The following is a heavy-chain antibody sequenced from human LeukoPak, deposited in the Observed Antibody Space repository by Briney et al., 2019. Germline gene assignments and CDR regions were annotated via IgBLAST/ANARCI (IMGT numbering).Heavy chain of an antibody. V-gene: IGHV1-69*06. CDR2: IIPIFGTA. CDR3: ARDRLAYYDILTGGWGMDV. D-gene: IGHD3-9*01. Sequence: SVKVSCKASGGTFSSYAISWVRQAPGQGLEWMGGIIPIFGTANYAQKFHGRVTITAEKSTSAADMQLSSMRSEETAVSYCARDRLAYYDILTGGWGMDVWGKGTTVTVSS. CDR1: GGTFSSYA. J-gene: IGHJ6*04.